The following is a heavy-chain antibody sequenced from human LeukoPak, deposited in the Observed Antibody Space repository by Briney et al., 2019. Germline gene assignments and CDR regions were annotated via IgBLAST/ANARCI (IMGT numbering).Heavy chain of an antibody. CDR1: GGSISSYY. CDR2: IYSSGNT. J-gene: IGHJ4*02. Sequence: SETLSLTCTVSGGSISSYYWSWIRQPPGKGLEWIGYIYSSGNTDYNPSLKSRVTISVDTSKSQFSLKLSSVTAADTAIYYCARDPSTFYFAYWGQGALVTVSS. CDR3: ARDPSTFYFAY. V-gene: IGHV4-59*01.